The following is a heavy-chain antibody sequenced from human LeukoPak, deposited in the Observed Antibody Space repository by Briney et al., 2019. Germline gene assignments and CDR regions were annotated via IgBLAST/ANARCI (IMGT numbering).Heavy chain of an antibody. CDR1: GFSFSSYE. CDR3: ARDTAGTLDY. J-gene: IGHJ4*02. Sequence: PGGSLRLSCAASGFSFSSYEMNWVRQAPGKGLEWVSYISSSGSTIYYADSVKGRFTISRDNAKNSLYLQMNSLRAEDTAVYYCARDTAGTLDYWGQGTLVTVSS. D-gene: IGHD6-13*01. V-gene: IGHV3-48*03. CDR2: ISSSGSTI.